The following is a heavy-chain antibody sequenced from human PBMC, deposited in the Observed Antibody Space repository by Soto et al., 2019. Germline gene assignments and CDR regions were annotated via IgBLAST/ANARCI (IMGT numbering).Heavy chain of an antibody. CDR2: MNPNSGNT. D-gene: IGHD3-3*01. Sequence: ASVKVSCKASGYTFTSYDINWVRQATGQGLEWMGWMNPNSGNTGYAQKFQGRVTMTRNTSISTAYMELSSLRSEDTAVYYCATSTLPLRFLEWLSRPPSGYYYYMDVWGKGTTVTVSS. CDR1: GYTFTSYD. J-gene: IGHJ6*03. V-gene: IGHV1-8*01. CDR3: ATSTLPLRFLEWLSRPPSGYYYYMDV.